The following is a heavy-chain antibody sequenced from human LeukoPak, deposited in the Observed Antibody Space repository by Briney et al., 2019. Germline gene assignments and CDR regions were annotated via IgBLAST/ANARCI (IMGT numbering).Heavy chain of an antibody. V-gene: IGHV3-66*02. CDR1: GFTVSNNY. CDR3: AGRRVLDTSFDY. CDR2: IYSGDNT. Sequence: PGGSLRLSCAASGFTVSNNYMSWVRQAPGEGVEWVSVIYSGDNTYYVESVKGRFTISRDNSKNTLFLQMNRLRAEDTAVYYCAGRRVLDTSFDYWGQGTLVTVSS. J-gene: IGHJ4*02. D-gene: IGHD2-8*01.